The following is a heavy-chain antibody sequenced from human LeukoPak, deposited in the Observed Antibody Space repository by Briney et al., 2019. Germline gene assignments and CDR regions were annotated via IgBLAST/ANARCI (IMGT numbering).Heavy chain of an antibody. Sequence: GGSLRLSCGASGFTFSSYSMNWVRQAPGKGLEWVSYISGSSDAIYYADSVKGRFTISRDNAKNSLSLQMNSLRAEGTAVYYCARYGSTVTTPFDYWGQGTLVTVSS. D-gene: IGHD4-11*01. CDR2: ISGSSDAI. CDR3: ARYGSTVTTPFDY. V-gene: IGHV3-48*01. J-gene: IGHJ4*02. CDR1: GFTFSSYS.